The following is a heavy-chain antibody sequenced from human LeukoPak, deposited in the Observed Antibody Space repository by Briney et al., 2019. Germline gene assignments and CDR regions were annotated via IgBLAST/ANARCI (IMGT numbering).Heavy chain of an antibody. Sequence: GESLKISCKGSGYSFTSYWIGWVRQMPGKGLEWMGIIYPGDSDTRYGPSFQGQVTISADKSISTAYLQWSSLKASYTAMYYCARQGCSSTSCYNWFDPWGQGTLVTVSS. J-gene: IGHJ5*02. CDR3: ARQGCSSTSCYNWFDP. D-gene: IGHD2-2*01. CDR2: IYPGDSDT. V-gene: IGHV5-51*01. CDR1: GYSFTSYW.